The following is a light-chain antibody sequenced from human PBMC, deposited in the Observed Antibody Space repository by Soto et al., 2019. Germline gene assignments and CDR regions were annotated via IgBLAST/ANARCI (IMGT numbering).Light chain of an antibody. J-gene: IGLJ2*01. V-gene: IGLV3-21*02. CDR1: NLQTKN. CDR3: QVWDSNSGAV. CDR2: DDD. Sequence: SYELTQSPSVSVAPGQTAIITCGGYNLQTKNVHWYQQRPGQAPVLVIYDDDDRPSGIPERFSGSNSGNLATLTLSRVEARDEADYYCQVWDSNSGAVFGGGTKLTVL.